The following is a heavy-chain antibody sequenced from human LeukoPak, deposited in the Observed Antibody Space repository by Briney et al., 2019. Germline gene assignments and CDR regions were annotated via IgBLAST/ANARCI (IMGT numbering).Heavy chain of an antibody. CDR2: IKGDESST. CDR3: ARDFGYSTLSYYFDY. D-gene: IGHD5-12*01. Sequence: GGSLRLSCAASGFTFTSYWIHRVRQAPGKGLVWVSRIKGDESSTNYADSVKGRFTISRDNAKNTVYLHMNSLRVEDAAVYYCARDFGYSTLSYYFDYWGQGTLVTVSS. CDR1: GFTFTSYW. J-gene: IGHJ4*02. V-gene: IGHV3-74*01.